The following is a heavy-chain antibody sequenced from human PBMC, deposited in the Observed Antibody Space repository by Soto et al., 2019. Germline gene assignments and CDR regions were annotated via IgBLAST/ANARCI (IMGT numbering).Heavy chain of an antibody. CDR1: GFTFSSYW. CDR3: AGYYYDSSGYQDY. J-gene: IGHJ4*02. CDR2: IKQDGSEK. V-gene: IGHV3-7*01. D-gene: IGHD3-22*01. Sequence: PGGSLRLSCAASGFTFSSYWMSWVRQAPGKGLEWVANIKQDGSEKYYVDSVKGRFTISRDNAKNSLYLQMNSLRAEDTAVYYCAGYYYDSSGYQDYWGQGTLVTVSS.